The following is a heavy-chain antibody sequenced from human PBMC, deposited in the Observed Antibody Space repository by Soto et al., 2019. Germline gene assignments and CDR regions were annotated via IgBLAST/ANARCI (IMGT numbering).Heavy chain of an antibody. J-gene: IGHJ4*02. V-gene: IGHV3-30*18. CDR1: GFTFSSYG. D-gene: IGHD3-22*01. CDR3: AKDEGDYYASSGYYNY. Sequence: QVQLVESGGGVVQPGRSLRLSCAASGFTFSSYGMHWVRQAPGKGLEWVAVISYDGSNKYYADSVKGRFTISRDNSKNTLYLQMNSLRDEDTAVYYCAKDEGDYYASSGYYNYWGQGTLVTVSS. CDR2: ISYDGSNK.